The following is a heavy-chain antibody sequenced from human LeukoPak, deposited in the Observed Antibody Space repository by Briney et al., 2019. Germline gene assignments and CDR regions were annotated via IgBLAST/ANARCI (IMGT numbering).Heavy chain of an antibody. V-gene: IGHV4-4*07. CDR2: IYTSGST. CDR1: GGSISSYY. Sequence: PSETLSLTCTVSGGSISSYYWSWIRQPAGKGLEWIGRIYTSGSTNYNPSLKGRVTMSVDTSKNQFSLKLSSVTAADTAVYYCARDSSIGGSAAGTVGPWGQGTLVTVSS. D-gene: IGHD6-13*01. CDR3: ARDSSIGGSAAGTVGP. J-gene: IGHJ5*02.